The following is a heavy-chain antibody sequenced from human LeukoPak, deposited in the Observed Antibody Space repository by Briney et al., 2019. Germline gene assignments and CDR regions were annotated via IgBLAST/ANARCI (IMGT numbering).Heavy chain of an antibody. Sequence: SETLSLTCTVSGGSISSYYWSWIRQPPGKGLEWIGYLYYSGSTNYNPSLKSRVTISVDTSKNQFSLKLSSVTAADTAVYYCARRLGSRSWFDPWGQGTLVTVSS. D-gene: IGHD1-26*01. CDR3: ARRLGSRSWFDP. CDR2: LYYSGST. J-gene: IGHJ5*02. V-gene: IGHV4-59*12. CDR1: GGSISSYY.